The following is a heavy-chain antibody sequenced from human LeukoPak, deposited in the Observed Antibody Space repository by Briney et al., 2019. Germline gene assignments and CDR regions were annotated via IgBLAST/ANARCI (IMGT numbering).Heavy chain of an antibody. CDR2: IYTSGST. CDR1: GGSISSGSYY. Sequence: PSETLSLTCTVSGGSISSGSYYWSWIRQPAGKGLEWIGRIYTSGSTNYNPSLKSRVTISVDTSKNQFSLKLSSVTAAGTAVYYCASARSSWFSYWGQGTLVTVSS. J-gene: IGHJ4*02. CDR3: ASARSSWFSY. V-gene: IGHV4-61*02. D-gene: IGHD6-13*01.